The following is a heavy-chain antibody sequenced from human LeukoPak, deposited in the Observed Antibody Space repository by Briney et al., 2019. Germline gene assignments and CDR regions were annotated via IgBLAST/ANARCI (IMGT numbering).Heavy chain of an antibody. D-gene: IGHD2-2*02. V-gene: IGHV4-31*03. J-gene: IGHJ4*02. CDR3: ARRAIYYSFDY. CDR1: GGSISSGGYY. Sequence: PSETLSLTCTVSGGSISSGGYYWRWIRQHPGKGLEWIGYIYYGGSTYYNPSLKSRVTISVDTSKNQFSLKLSSVTAADTAVYYCARRAIYYSFDYWGQGTLVTVSS. CDR2: IYYGGST.